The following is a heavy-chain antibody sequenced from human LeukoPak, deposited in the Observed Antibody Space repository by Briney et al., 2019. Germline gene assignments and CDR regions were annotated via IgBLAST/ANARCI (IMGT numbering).Heavy chain of an antibody. CDR1: GFTFSTSP. Sequence: GRSLRLSCAASGFTFSTSPIHWVRQAPGKGLEWVALISFDGSNKYYADSVKGRFTISRDNSKNTLYLQMNSLRAEDTAVYYCAKGGEIQLWFGSFDYWGQGTLVTVSS. J-gene: IGHJ4*02. CDR3: AKGGEIQLWFGSFDY. CDR2: ISFDGSNK. D-gene: IGHD5-18*01. V-gene: IGHV3-30-3*01.